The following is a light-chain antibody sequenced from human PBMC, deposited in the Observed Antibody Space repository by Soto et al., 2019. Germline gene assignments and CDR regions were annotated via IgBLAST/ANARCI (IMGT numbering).Light chain of an antibody. J-gene: IGKJ1*01. Sequence: EIVMTQSPATLSVSPGERATLSCRASQSVSSNLAWYQQKPGQAPRLLIYGASTRATGIPARFSGSGSGTDFTLTISRLEPEDFAVYYCQQYGSSLLTFGQGTKVDIK. V-gene: IGKV3-20*01. CDR1: QSVSSN. CDR2: GAS. CDR3: QQYGSSLLT.